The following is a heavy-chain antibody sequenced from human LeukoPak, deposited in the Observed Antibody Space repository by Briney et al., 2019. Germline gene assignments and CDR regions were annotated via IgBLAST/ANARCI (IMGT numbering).Heavy chain of an antibody. Sequence: SETLSLTCTVSGGSISSSSYYWSWIRQPPGKGLEWIGYIYYSGSTNYNPSLKSRVTISVDTSKNQFSLKLSSVTAADTAVDYCARTTEEYYGSGKFRKYYSYYYYMDVWGKGTTVTVSS. J-gene: IGHJ6*03. V-gene: IGHV4-61*01. CDR1: GGSISSSSYY. CDR3: ARTTEEYYGSGKFRKYYSYYYYMDV. D-gene: IGHD3-10*01. CDR2: IYYSGST.